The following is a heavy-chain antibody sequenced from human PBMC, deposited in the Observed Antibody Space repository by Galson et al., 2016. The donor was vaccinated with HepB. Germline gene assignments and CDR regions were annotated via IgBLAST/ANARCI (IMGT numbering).Heavy chain of an antibody. Sequence: SLRLSCAASGFTFSGFGMHWVRQGPGKGLEGVATVSYDGGNEYYADSVRGRFTISRDNANNTVYLQMNSLRPEDTGVYYCAKDLYYALDVWGQGTSFIVS. D-gene: IGHD2-8*01. CDR3: AKDLYYALDV. CDR2: VSYDGGNE. J-gene: IGHJ6*02. V-gene: IGHV3-30*18. CDR1: GFTFSGFG.